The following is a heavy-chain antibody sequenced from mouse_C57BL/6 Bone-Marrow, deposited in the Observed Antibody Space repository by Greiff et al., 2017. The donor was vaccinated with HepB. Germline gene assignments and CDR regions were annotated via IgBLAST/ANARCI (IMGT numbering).Heavy chain of an antibody. D-gene: IGHD2-4*01. CDR2: IGPGSGST. CDR3: TYDYDPWFAY. J-gene: IGHJ3*01. Sequence: QVQLQQSGAELVKPGASVKISCKASGYTFTDYYINWVKQRPGQGLEWIGKIGPGSGSTYYNEKFKGKATLTEDKSSSTAYMQISSLTSEDSAVYFCTYDYDPWFAYWGQGTLVTVSA. CDR1: GYTFTDYY. V-gene: IGHV1-77*01.